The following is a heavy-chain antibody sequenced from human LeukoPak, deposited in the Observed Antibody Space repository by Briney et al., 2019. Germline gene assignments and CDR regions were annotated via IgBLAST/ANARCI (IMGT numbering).Heavy chain of an antibody. J-gene: IGHJ4*02. V-gene: IGHV4-30-2*01. Sequence: PSETLSLTCAVSGGSISSGGYSWSWIRQPPEKGLEWIGYIYLSGSTYYNPSLKSRVTISVDRSKNQFSLKLSSVTAADTAVYYCARQERSRGITMIVVASFDYWGQGTLVTVSS. CDR3: ARQERSRGITMIVVASFDY. CDR2: IYLSGST. CDR1: GGSISSGGYS. D-gene: IGHD3-22*01.